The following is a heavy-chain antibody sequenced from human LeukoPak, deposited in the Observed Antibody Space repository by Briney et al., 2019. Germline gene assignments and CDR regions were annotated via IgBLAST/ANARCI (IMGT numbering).Heavy chain of an antibody. CDR3: ARHGKFGGSGRRNVYYMDV. V-gene: IGHV4-59*08. CDR1: GGSIRSYY. CDR2: IYYSGST. D-gene: IGHD3-10*01. Sequence: PSETLSLTCTVSGGSIRSYYWSWIRQPPGKGLEWIGYIYYSGSTNYNPSLKSRVTISVDTSKNQFSLKLSSVTAADTAVYYCARHGKFGGSGRRNVYYMDVWGKGTTVTISS. J-gene: IGHJ6*03.